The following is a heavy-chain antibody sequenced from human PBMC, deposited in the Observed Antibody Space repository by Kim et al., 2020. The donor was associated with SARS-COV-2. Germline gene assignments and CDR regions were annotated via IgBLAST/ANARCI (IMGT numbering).Heavy chain of an antibody. CDR1: GFTFSSYG. Sequence: GGSLRLSCAASGFTFSSYGMHWVRQAPGKGLEWVAVISYDGSNKYYADSVKGRFTISRDNSKNTLYLQMNSLRAEDTAVYYCAKDLGGGDSDYWGQGTLVTVSS. V-gene: IGHV3-30*18. CDR2: ISYDGSNK. J-gene: IGHJ4*02. D-gene: IGHD2-21*01. CDR3: AKDLGGGDSDY.